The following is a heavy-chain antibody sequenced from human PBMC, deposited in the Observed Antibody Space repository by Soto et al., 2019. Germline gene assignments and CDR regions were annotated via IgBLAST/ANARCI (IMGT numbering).Heavy chain of an antibody. D-gene: IGHD2-2*01. J-gene: IGHJ3*02. CDR2: IWYDGSNT. Sequence: QVQLVESGGGVVQPGRSLRLSCAASGFTFSNYGMHWVRQAPGTGLEWVALIWYDGSNTYYIDSVKGRFTISRDNSKNTLYLQMDSLRAEDTSIYYCARVFVCSDTNCLPWDAFYIWVQGTMVTVSS. CDR3: ARVFVCSDTNCLPWDAFYI. V-gene: IGHV3-33*01. CDR1: GFTFSNYG.